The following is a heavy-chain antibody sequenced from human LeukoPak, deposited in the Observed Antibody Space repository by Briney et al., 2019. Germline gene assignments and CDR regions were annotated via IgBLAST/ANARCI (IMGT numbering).Heavy chain of an antibody. CDR1: GGSISSYY. CDR3: ARDQGREYSSSWYDF. CDR2: IYYSGST. V-gene: IGHV4-59*01. Sequence: SETLSLTCTVSGGSISSYYWSWIRQPPGKGLEWIGYIYYSGSTNYNPSLKSRVTMSVDTSKNQFSLKLISVTAADTALYYCARDQGREYSSSWYDFWGQGTLVTVSS. D-gene: IGHD6-13*01. J-gene: IGHJ5*01.